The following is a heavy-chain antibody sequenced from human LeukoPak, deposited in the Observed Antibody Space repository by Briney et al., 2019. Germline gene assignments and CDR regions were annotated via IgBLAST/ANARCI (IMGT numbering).Heavy chain of an antibody. J-gene: IGHJ2*01. CDR2: IYTSGST. Sequence: SETLSLTCTVSGGSISSGSYYWSWIRQPAGKGLEWIGRIYTSGSTNYNPSLKSRVTISVDTSKNQVSLTLSSVTAADTAVYYCASPLRGGNSDWYFDLWGRGTLVTVSS. V-gene: IGHV4-61*02. D-gene: IGHD4-23*01. CDR1: GGSISSGSYY. CDR3: ASPLRGGNSDWYFDL.